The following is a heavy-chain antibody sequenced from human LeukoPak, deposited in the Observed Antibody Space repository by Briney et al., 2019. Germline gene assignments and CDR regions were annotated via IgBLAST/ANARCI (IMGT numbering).Heavy chain of an antibody. Sequence: GTSLRLSCAASGFTFNRYGMHWVRQAPGRGLEWVAVIWHDGRNKYYADSVKGRFTISRDNSKNTLYVQMNSLRAEDTALYYCARGNDHNSGSLDYWGQGTLVTVSS. CDR1: GFTFNRYG. D-gene: IGHD6-19*01. CDR2: IWHDGRNK. CDR3: ARGNDHNSGSLDY. V-gene: IGHV3-33*01. J-gene: IGHJ4*02.